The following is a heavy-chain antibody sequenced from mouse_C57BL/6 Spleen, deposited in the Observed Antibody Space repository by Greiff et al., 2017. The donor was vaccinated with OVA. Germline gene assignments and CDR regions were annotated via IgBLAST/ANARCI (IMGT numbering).Heavy chain of an antibody. V-gene: IGHV1-18*01. CDR3: AREILSYFDY. Sequence: EVKLMESGPELVKPGASVKIPCKASGYTFTDYNLDWVKQSHGKSLEWIGDINPNNGGTIYNQKFKGKATLTVDKSSSTAYMELRSLTSEDTAVYYCAREILSYFDYWGQGTTLTVSS. D-gene: IGHD1-1*02. CDR2: INPNNGGT. J-gene: IGHJ2*01. CDR1: GYTFTDYN.